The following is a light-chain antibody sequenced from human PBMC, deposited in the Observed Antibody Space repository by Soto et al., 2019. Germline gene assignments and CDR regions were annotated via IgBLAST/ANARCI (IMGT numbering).Light chain of an antibody. CDR3: QQYNGYST. J-gene: IGKJ1*01. CDR1: QSISSW. V-gene: IGKV1-5*03. CDR2: KAS. Sequence: DIQMTQSPSTLSASVGDRVTITCRASQSISSWLAWYQQKPGKAPKVLIYKASSLESGVPSRFSGSGSGTEFPLTISSLQPDDFATYYCQQYNGYSTFGQGTKVEIK.